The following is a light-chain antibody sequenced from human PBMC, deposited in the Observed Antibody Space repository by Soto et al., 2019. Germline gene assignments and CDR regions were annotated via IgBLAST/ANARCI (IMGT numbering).Light chain of an antibody. J-gene: IGKJ1*01. CDR2: DAS. CDR1: QSVSGW. V-gene: IGKV1-5*01. Sequence: DIQMTQSPSTLSASVGDTVTVTCRASQSVSGWLAWYQQKPGEAPKLLIYDASALPRGVPSRFSGRGSGSDFTLTINTLQFDDFASYYCQSNYILPWTFGQGTKVDIK. CDR3: QSNYILPWT.